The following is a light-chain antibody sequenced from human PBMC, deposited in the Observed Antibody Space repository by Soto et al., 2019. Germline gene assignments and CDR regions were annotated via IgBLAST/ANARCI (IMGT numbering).Light chain of an antibody. CDR1: RGDVGAYNY. CDR2: EVT. Sequence: QSALTQPPSASGSPGQLVTISCTGTRGDVGAYNYVSWYQQHPGKAPKLIIYEVTKRPSGVPDRFSGSKSGNTASLTVSGLQAGDEADYYCSSYAGTSLVFGGGTKLTVL. J-gene: IGLJ2*01. V-gene: IGLV2-8*01. CDR3: SSYAGTSLV.